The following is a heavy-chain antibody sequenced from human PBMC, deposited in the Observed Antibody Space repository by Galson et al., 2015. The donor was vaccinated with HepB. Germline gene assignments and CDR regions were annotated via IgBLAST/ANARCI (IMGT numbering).Heavy chain of an antibody. CDR2: ISYDGSNK. J-gene: IGHJ6*02. V-gene: IGHV3-30-3*01. CDR3: ARVERDSSGYYYYYYGMDV. Sequence: SLRLSCAASGFTFSSYAMHWVRQAPGKGLEWVAVISYDGSNKYYADSVKGRFTISRDNSKNTLYLQMNSLRAEDTAVYYCARVERDSSGYYYYYYGMDVWGQGTTVTVSS. CDR1: GFTFSSYA. D-gene: IGHD3-22*01.